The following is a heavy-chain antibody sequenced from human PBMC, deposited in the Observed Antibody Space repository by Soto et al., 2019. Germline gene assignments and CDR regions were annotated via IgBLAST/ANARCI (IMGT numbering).Heavy chain of an antibody. V-gene: IGHV5-51*01. CDR3: ASSSNRDYYYYYYMDV. CDR1: GYSFTSYW. J-gene: IGHJ6*03. CDR2: IYPGDSDT. D-gene: IGHD6-6*01. Sequence: ESLKISCKGSGYSFTSYWIGWVRQMPGKGLEWMGIIYPGDSDTRYSPSFQGQVTISADKSISTAYLQWSSLKASDTAMYYCASSSNRDYYYYYYMDVWGKGTTVTVSS.